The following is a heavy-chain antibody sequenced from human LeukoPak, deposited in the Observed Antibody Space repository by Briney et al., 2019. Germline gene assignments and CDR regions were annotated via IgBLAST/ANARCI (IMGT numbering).Heavy chain of an antibody. J-gene: IGHJ6*03. V-gene: IGHV3-73*01. CDR3: LVEPTYYVDV. CDR1: GFTFSGSA. Sequence: PGGSLRLSCAVSGFTFSGSAMHWVRQASGKGLEWVGRIGSRAGTYATTYAASVKGRFTISRDDSKNTAYLKMNNLKTEDTAVYYCLVEPTYYVDVWGKGTAVTVSS. CDR2: IGSRAGTYAT.